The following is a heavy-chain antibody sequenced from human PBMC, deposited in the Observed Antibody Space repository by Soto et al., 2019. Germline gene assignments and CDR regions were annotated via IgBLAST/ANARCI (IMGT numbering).Heavy chain of an antibody. CDR1: GYIFNTYP. V-gene: IGHV1-3*01. Sequence: ASVKVSCKASGYIFNTYPLHWVRQAPGQRLEWMGWINADNGDTEYSQKFQGRVTITRDTSASTAYMELSSLRSEDTAVYYCASEYCGGDCYSAARYGMDVWGQGTTVTVSS. J-gene: IGHJ6*02. CDR3: ASEYCGGDCYSAARYGMDV. CDR2: INADNGDT. D-gene: IGHD2-21*02.